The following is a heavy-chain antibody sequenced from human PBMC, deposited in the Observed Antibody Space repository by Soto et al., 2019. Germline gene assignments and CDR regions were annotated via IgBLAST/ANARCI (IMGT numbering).Heavy chain of an antibody. D-gene: IGHD5-18*01. CDR1: GGSISSGGYS. Sequence: SETLSLTCAVSGGSISSGGYSWSWIRQPPGKGLEWIGYIYHSGSTYYNPSLKSRVTISVGRSKNQFSLKLSSVTAADTAVYYCARDGLRGYSYGRRDYWGQGTLVTVSS. CDR3: ARDGLRGYSYGRRDY. J-gene: IGHJ4*02. V-gene: IGHV4-30-2*01. CDR2: IYHSGST.